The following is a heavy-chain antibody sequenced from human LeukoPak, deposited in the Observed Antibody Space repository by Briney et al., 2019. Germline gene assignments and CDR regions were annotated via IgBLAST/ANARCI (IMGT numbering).Heavy chain of an antibody. CDR3: ARESLRRPLQLSALCYFDY. Sequence: GGSLRLSCAASGFTFSSYSMNWVRQAPGKGLEWVSSISSSSSYIYYADSVKGRFTISRDNAKNSLYLQMNSLRAEDKAVYYCARESLRRPLQLSALCYFDYWGQGTLVTVSS. J-gene: IGHJ4*02. CDR1: GFTFSSYS. V-gene: IGHV3-21*01. D-gene: IGHD5-18*01. CDR2: ISSSSSYI.